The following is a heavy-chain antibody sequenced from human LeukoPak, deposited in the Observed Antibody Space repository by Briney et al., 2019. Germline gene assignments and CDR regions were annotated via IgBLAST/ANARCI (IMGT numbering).Heavy chain of an antibody. V-gene: IGHV4-61*01. CDR3: EGAPPRPYFSYFNY. Sequence: SETLSLTCTVSGGSVSSGSYYWSWIRQPPGKGLEWIGYIYYSGSTNYNPSLKSRVTISVDTSKNQFSLKLSSVTAAGTAVYYCEGAPPRPYFSYFNYGGRGTVSPVSS. J-gene: IGHJ4*02. D-gene: IGHD2-21*01. CDR2: IYYSGST. CDR1: GGSVSSGSYY.